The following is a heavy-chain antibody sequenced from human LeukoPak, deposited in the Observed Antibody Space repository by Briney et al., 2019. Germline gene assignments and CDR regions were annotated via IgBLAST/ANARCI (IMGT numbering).Heavy chain of an antibody. D-gene: IGHD4-17*01. J-gene: IGHJ4*02. V-gene: IGHV3-21*01. Sequence: PGGSLRLSCTASGFTFNGYSMNWVRQAPGKGLEWVSSISTSSSYIYYADSVRGRFTISRNNPKNSLYLQMNSLRAEDTAVYYCARNRGDPSYFDYWGQGTLVTVSS. CDR2: ISTSSSYI. CDR3: ARNRGDPSYFDY. CDR1: GFTFNGYS.